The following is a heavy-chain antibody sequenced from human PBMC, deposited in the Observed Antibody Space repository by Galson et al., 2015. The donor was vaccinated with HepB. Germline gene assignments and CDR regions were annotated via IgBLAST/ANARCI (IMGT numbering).Heavy chain of an antibody. V-gene: IGHV1-24*01. D-gene: IGHD3-9*01. J-gene: IGHJ2*01. CDR3: ATAYDILTGSKKGYFDL. CDR1: GYTLTELS. CDR2: FDPEDGET. Sequence: SVKVSCKVSGYTLTELSMHWVRQAPGKGLEWMGGFDPEDGETIYAQKFQGRVTMTEDTSTDTAYMELSSLRSEDTAVYYCATAYDILTGSKKGYFDLWGRGTLVTVSS.